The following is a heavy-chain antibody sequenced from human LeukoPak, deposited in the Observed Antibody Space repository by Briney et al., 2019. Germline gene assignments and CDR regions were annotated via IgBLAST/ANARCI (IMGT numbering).Heavy chain of an antibody. CDR1: GFPFSAYD. CDR2: FGSAGDT. V-gene: IGHV3-13*01. Sequence: GGSLRLSCETSGFPFSAYDMHWVRQAPGKGLEWVSAFGSAGDTYYPGAVRGRFTISRDYAKNSLYLQMNSLRTGDTAVYYCARATYYYFDYWGQGTLVTVPS. D-gene: IGHD4-11*01. CDR3: ARATYYYFDY. J-gene: IGHJ4*02.